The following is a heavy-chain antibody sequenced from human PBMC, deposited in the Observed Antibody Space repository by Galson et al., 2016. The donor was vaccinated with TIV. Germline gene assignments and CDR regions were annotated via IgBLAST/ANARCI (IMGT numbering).Heavy chain of an antibody. J-gene: IGHJ4*02. V-gene: IGHV4-59*01. Sequence: ETLSLTCTVSGGSISSYFWSWIRQPPGKGLEWVGNIYYTGTTNSNPSLKSRVTISGDISKNQFSLKLRSVTAADTAVYYCARDNANFPRALDYWGQGTLVTVSS. CDR3: ARDNANFPRALDY. CDR2: IYYTGTT. D-gene: IGHD2-8*01. CDR1: GGSISSYF.